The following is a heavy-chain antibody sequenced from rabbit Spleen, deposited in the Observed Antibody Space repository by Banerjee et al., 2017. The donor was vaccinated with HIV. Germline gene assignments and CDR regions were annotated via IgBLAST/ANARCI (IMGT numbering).Heavy chain of an antibody. CDR2: FYTGDGTT. D-gene: IGHD1-1*01. CDR1: GFSFSSNYD. Sequence: QSLEESGGGLVKPGASLTLTCTASGFSFSSNYDMCWVRQAPGKGLEWIACFYTGDGTTYYANWAKGRFTISKTSSTTVTLQMTSLTAADTATYFCARGAGYFDFAYDLWGQGTLVTVS. V-gene: IGHV1S40*01. J-gene: IGHJ4*01. CDR3: ARGAGYFDFAYDL.